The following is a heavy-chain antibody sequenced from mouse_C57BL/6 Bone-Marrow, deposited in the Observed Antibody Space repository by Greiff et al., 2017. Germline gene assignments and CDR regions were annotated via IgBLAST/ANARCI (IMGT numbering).Heavy chain of an antibody. V-gene: IGHV1-31*01. CDR1: GYSFTGYY. Sequence: VQLQQSGPELVKPGASVKISCKASGYSFTGYYMHWVKQSHGNILDWIGYIYPYNGVSSYNQKFQGKATLTVAKSSSTAYKELRRLTSEDSAVYYCARSRGNYVKFAYWGQGTLVTVSA. D-gene: IGHD2-1*01. CDR3: ARSRGNYVKFAY. CDR2: IYPYNGVS. J-gene: IGHJ3*01.